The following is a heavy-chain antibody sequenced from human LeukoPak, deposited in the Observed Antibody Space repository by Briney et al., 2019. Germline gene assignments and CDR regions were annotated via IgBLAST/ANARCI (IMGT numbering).Heavy chain of an antibody. J-gene: IGHJ4*02. CDR3: ARDTAPSY. Sequence: GGSLRLSCAASGFTLSSYWMNWVRQAPGKGLVWVSGIDSDGRSTSYADSVKGRFTISRDPAKNTLFLQMNSLRAEDTAVYYCARDTAPSYWGQGTLVTVSS. D-gene: IGHD5-18*01. CDR2: IDSDGRST. CDR1: GFTLSSYW. V-gene: IGHV3-74*01.